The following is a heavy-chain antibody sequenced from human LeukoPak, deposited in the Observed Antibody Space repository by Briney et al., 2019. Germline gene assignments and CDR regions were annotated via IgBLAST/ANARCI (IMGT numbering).Heavy chain of an antibody. D-gene: IGHD3-10*01. J-gene: IGHJ4*02. CDR3: AKDWKFYYVSGSFFPDN. V-gene: IGHV3-30-3*01. Sequence: PGRSLRLSCAASGFAFSSYAVHWVRQAPGKGLECVAVISHDGSKKYYADFVKGRFTISRDNSKNTLYLHMNSLIPEDTAAYFCAKDWKFYYVSGSFFPDNWGQGTLVTVSS. CDR1: GFAFSSYA. CDR2: ISHDGSKK.